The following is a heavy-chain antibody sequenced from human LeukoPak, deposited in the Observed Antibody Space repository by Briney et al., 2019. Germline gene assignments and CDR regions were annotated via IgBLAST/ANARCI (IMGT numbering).Heavy chain of an antibody. CDR3: AKGSYDSSGYYLATHIDY. D-gene: IGHD3-22*01. J-gene: IGHJ4*02. CDR2: ISWNSGSI. Sequence: PGGSLRLSCAASGFTFDDYAMHWVRQAPGEGLEWVSGISWNSGSIGYADSVKGRFTISRDNAKNSLYLQMNSLRAEDTALYYCAKGSYDSSGYYLATHIDYWGQGTLVTVSS. CDR1: GFTFDDYA. V-gene: IGHV3-9*01.